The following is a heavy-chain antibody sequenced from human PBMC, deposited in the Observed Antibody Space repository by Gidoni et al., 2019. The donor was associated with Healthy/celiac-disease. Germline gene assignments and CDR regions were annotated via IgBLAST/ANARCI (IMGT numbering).Heavy chain of an antibody. CDR3: ARHLGAVAGPIHFDY. Sequence: QLQLQESGPGLVKPSETLSLTCTVSGGSISSSSYYWGWIRQPPGKGLEWIGSIYYSGSTYYNPSLKSRVTISVDTSKNQFSLKLSSVTAADTAVYYCARHLGAVAGPIHFDYWGQGTLVTVSS. J-gene: IGHJ4*02. V-gene: IGHV4-39*01. D-gene: IGHD6-19*01. CDR1: GGSISSSSYY. CDR2: IYYSGST.